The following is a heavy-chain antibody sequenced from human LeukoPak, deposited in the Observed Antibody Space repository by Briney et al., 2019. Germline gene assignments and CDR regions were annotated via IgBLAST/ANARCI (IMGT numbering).Heavy chain of an antibody. CDR3: TSKPMDYYGSGSLDY. Sequence: GGSLRLSCAASGFTLSNAWMSWVRQAPGKGREWVGRIKRKTEGRTRDYAAEVKGRFTISRDHSKNTLYLQMNSLKTEDTAVYYCTSKPMDYYGSGSLDYWGQGTLVTVSS. CDR2: IKRKTEGRTR. CDR1: GFTLSNAW. J-gene: IGHJ4*02. V-gene: IGHV3-15*01. D-gene: IGHD3-10*01.